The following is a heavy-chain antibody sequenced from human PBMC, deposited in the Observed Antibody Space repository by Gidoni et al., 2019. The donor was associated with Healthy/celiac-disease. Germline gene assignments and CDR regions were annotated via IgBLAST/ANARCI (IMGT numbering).Heavy chain of an antibody. V-gene: IGHV1-69*02. D-gene: IGHD2-15*01. Sequence: QVQLVQSGAEVKKPGSSVKVSCKASGGTFSSYTISWVRQAPGQGLEWMGRIIPSLGIANYAQKFQGRVTITADKSTSTAYMELSSLRSEDTAVYYCARVKRVAEAFDIWGQGTMVTVSS. J-gene: IGHJ3*02. CDR3: ARVKRVAEAFDI. CDR2: IIPSLGIA. CDR1: GGTFSSYT.